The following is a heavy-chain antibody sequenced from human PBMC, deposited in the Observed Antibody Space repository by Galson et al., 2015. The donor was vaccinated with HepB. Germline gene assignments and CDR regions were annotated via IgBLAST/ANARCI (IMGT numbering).Heavy chain of an antibody. Sequence: SLRLSCAASGFTFSSYAMSWVRQAPGKGLEWVSAISGSGGSTYYADSVKGRFTISRDNSKNTLYLQMNSLRAEDTAVYYCAKGARWELLRVSYFDYWGQGTLVTVSS. CDR3: AKGARWELLRVSYFDY. CDR2: ISGSGGST. CDR1: GFTFSSYA. V-gene: IGHV3-23*01. J-gene: IGHJ4*02. D-gene: IGHD1-26*01.